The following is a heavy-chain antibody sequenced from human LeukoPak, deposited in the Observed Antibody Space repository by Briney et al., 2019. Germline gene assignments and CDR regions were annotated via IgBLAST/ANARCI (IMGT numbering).Heavy chain of an antibody. V-gene: IGHV1-18*01. CDR1: GYTFTSYG. CDR3: ARRKDYYGSGSYYNRRLYYYYYMDV. D-gene: IGHD3-10*01. J-gene: IGHJ6*03. CDR2: ISAYNGNT. Sequence: ASVKVSCKASGYTFTSYGISWVRQAPGQGLGWMGGISAYNGNTNYAQKLQGRVTMTTDTSTSTAYMELRSLRSDDTAVYYCARRKDYYGSGSYYNRRLYYYYYMDVWGKGTTVTVSS.